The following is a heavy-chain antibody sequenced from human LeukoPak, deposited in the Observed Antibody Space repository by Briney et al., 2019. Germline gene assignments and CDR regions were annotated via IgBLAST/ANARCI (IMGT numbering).Heavy chain of an antibody. CDR2: IDHTGST. CDR3: ARDHVDTAMIFTSTHAFDI. Sequence: SETLSLTCTVSDDSITIYYWTWIRQPPGKGLEWIGYIDHTGSTNYNPSLNSRVTISRDTSKNHFSLELSSVTAADTAVYYCARDHVDTAMIFTSTHAFDIWGQGTMVTVSS. D-gene: IGHD5-18*01. J-gene: IGHJ3*02. CDR1: DDSITIYY. V-gene: IGHV4-59*01.